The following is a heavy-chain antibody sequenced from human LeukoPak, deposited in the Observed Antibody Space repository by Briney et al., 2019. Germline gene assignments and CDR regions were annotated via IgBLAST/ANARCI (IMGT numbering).Heavy chain of an antibody. CDR2: IYYSGST. CDR1: GGSISSYY. J-gene: IGHJ6*03. CDR3: ARGPDYKYDFWSGYYGYYYYYMDV. V-gene: IGHV4-59*01. Sequence: SETLSLTCTVSGGSISSYYWSWIRQPPGKGLEWIGYIYYSGSTNYNPSLKSRVTISVDTSKNQFSLKLSSVTAADTAVYYCARGPDYKYDFWSGYYGYYYYYMDVWGKGTTVTVSS. D-gene: IGHD3-3*01.